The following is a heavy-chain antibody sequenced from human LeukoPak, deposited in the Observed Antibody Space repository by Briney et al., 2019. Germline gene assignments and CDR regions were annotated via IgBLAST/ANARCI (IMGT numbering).Heavy chain of an antibody. CDR3: ARGAPGVVPAAAFDY. J-gene: IGHJ4*02. CDR2: IYYSGST. D-gene: IGHD2-2*01. CDR1: GGSISSYY. V-gene: IGHV4-59*12. Sequence: SETLSLTCSVSGGSISSYYWSWIRQPPGKGLEWIGYIYYSGSTNYNPSLKSRVTISVDTSKNQFSLNLSSVTAADTAVYYCARGAPGVVPAAAFDYWGQGTLVTVSS.